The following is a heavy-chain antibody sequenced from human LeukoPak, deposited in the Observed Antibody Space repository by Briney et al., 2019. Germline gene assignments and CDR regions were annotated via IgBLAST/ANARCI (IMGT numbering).Heavy chain of an antibody. V-gene: IGHV4-59*01. D-gene: IGHD5-18*01. CDR3: ARGGGYSYGYSFFDY. J-gene: IGHJ4*02. CDR1: GGSISSYC. Sequence: PSETLSLTCTVSGGSISSYCWSWIRQPPGKGLEWIGYIYYSGSTNYNPSLKGRVTISVDTSKNQFSLKLSSVTAADTAVYYCARGGGYSYGYSFFDYWGQGTLVTVSS. CDR2: IYYSGST.